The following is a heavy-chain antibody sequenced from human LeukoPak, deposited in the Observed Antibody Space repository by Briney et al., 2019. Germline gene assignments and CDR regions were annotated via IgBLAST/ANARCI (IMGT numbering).Heavy chain of an antibody. J-gene: IGHJ4*02. CDR1: GYTFTSYG. CDR2: IIPIFGTA. D-gene: IGHD6-13*01. Sequence: ASVKVSCKASGYTFTSYGISWVRQAPGQGLEWMGRIIPIFGTANYAQKFQGRVTITTDESTSTAYMELSSLRSEDTAVYYCASLSGYSSSWSDFDYWGQGTLVTVSS. V-gene: IGHV1-69*05. CDR3: ASLSGYSSSWSDFDY.